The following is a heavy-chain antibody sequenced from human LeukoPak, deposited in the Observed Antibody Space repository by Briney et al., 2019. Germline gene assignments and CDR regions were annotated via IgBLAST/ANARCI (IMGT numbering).Heavy chain of an antibody. D-gene: IGHD3-9*01. CDR3: ARRDIWNWFDP. CDR2: IYYSGST. J-gene: IGHJ5*02. V-gene: IGHV4-59*08. CDR1: GGSISSYY. Sequence: SETLSLTCTVSGGSISSYYWSWIRQPPGKGLEWIGYIYYSGSTNYNPSPKSRVTISVDTSKNQFSLKLSSVTAADTAVYYCARRDIWNWFDPWGQGTLVTVSS.